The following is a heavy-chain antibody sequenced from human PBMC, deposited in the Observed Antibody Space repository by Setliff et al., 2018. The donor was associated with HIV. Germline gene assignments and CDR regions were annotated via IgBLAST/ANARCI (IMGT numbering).Heavy chain of an antibody. Sequence: RLSCTTSGLTFGDYALSWVRQAPGKGLEWVGFIRSEAYGGTREYAASVKGRFTISRDDSKSIAYLQMNSLKAEDTAVYYCGRAKSWYYYMDVWGKGTTVTVSS. J-gene: IGHJ6*03. CDR2: IRSEAYGGTR. D-gene: IGHD3-10*01. V-gene: IGHV3-49*04. CDR3: GRAKSWYYYMDV. CDR1: GLTFGDYA.